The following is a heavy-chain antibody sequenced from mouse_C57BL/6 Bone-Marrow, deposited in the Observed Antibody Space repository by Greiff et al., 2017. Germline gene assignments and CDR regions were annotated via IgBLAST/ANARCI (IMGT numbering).Heavy chain of an antibody. D-gene: IGHD4-1*01. V-gene: IGHV1-15*01. J-gene: IGHJ2*01. CDR2: IDPETGGT. Sequence: QVQLQQSGAELVRPGASVTLSCKASGYTFTDYEMHWVKQTPVPGLEWIGAIDPETGGTAYNQKFTGKAILTADKSSSTAYMELRSLTSEDSAVYYCALTGTSGYCFDYWGQGTTLTVSS. CDR1: GYTFTDYE. CDR3: ALTGTSGYCFDY.